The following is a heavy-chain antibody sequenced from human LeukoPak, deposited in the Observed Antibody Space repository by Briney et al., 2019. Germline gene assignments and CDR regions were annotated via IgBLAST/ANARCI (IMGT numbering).Heavy chain of an antibody. Sequence: SETLSLTCTVSGGSISMSSYYWGWIRQPPGKGLEWIGSIYYSGSTYYNPSLKSRVTISVDTSKNQFSLKLSSVTAADTAVYYCARGAPSYHYDSRGYPAYFDYWGQGTLVTVSS. CDR1: GGSISMSSYY. D-gene: IGHD3-22*01. V-gene: IGHV4-39*07. J-gene: IGHJ4*02. CDR2: IYYSGST. CDR3: ARGAPSYHYDSRGYPAYFDY.